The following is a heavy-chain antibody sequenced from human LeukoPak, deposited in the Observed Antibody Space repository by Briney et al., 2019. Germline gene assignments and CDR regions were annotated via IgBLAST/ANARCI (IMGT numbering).Heavy chain of an antibody. CDR1: GYTFTGYY. J-gene: IGHJ4*02. V-gene: IGHV1-2*02. CDR3: ARERIAVAGTVDY. D-gene: IGHD6-19*01. CDR2: INPNSGGT. Sequence: ASVKVSCKASGYTFTGYYMHWVRQAPGQGLEWMGWINPNSGGTNYAQKFQGRVTMTRDTPISTAYMELSRLRSDDTAVYYCARERIAVAGTVDYWGQGTLVTVS.